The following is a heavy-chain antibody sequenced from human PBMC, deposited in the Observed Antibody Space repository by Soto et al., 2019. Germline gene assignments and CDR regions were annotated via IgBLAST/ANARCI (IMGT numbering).Heavy chain of an antibody. D-gene: IGHD3-10*01. CDR2: ISDIAYT. CDR1: GGSITYISNHY. V-gene: IGHV4-61*05. Sequence: PSETLSLTCTASGGSITYISNHYCSWFRLPPGKGLEWIGYISDIAYTSYNPSLKGRVSILVDTSKNQFSLTLTSVTAADTAVYYCARQGFGVLHGLVDVWGQGTTVTVSS. CDR3: ARQGFGVLHGLVDV. J-gene: IGHJ6*02.